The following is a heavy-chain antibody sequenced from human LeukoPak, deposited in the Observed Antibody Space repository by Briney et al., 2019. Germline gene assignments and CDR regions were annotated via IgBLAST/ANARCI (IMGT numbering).Heavy chain of an antibody. D-gene: IGHD2-2*02. CDR1: GFTFSSYA. V-gene: IGHV3-23*01. CDR3: ARDPYVVVPAAITDYYYGMDV. J-gene: IGHJ6*02. Sequence: AGGSLRLSRAAAGFTFSSYAMSWVRQAPGKGLEGVSVISGSGGSTYYADSVKGRFTISRDNAKNSLYLQMNSLRAEDTAVYYCARDPYVVVPAAITDYYYGMDVWGQGTTVTVSS. CDR2: ISGSGGST.